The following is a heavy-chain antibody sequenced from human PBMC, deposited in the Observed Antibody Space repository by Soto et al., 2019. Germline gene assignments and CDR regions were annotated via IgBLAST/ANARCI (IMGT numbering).Heavy chain of an antibody. J-gene: IGHJ5*02. D-gene: IGHD3-16*01. CDR2: IIPVFGIV. V-gene: IGHV1-69*01. CDR3: ARMASFGTLNWFDP. CDR1: GGTPSNSA. Sequence: QVQLVQSGAEVKKPGSSVRVSCKASGGTPSNSAFSWVRQAPGQGLEWMGGIIPVFGIVKYAQNLEGRVTMTRDASTSTAHLELSSLTSEDTAVYYCARMASFGTLNWFDPWGQGTLVTVSS.